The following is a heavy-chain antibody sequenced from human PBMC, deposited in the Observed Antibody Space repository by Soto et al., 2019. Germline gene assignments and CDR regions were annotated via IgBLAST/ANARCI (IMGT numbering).Heavy chain of an antibody. D-gene: IGHD3-3*01. J-gene: IGHJ4*02. Sequence: ASVKVSCKASGYTFTGYYMHWVRQAPGQGLEWMGWINPNSGGTNYAQKFQGRVTMTRETSISTAYMELRRLRSDDTAVYYCARGYDFWIGYPLTPFDSWGQGTLLTVSS. CDR1: GYTFTGYY. V-gene: IGHV1-2*02. CDR2: INPNSGGT. CDR3: ARGYDFWIGYPLTPFDS.